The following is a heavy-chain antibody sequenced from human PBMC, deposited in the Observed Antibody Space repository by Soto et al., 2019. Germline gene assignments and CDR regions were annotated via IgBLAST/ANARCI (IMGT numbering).Heavy chain of an antibody. CDR2: IWYDGSNK. J-gene: IGHJ4*02. CDR1: GFTFSSYG. CDR3: ARDEGYGDLPYFDY. V-gene: IGHV3-33*01. D-gene: IGHD4-17*01. Sequence: QVQLVESGGGVVQPGRSLRLSCAASGFTFSSYGMHWVRQAPGKGLEWVAVIWYDGSNKYYADSVKGRFTISRDNXRNTLYLQMNSLRAEDTAVYYCARDEGYGDLPYFDYWGQGTLVTVSS.